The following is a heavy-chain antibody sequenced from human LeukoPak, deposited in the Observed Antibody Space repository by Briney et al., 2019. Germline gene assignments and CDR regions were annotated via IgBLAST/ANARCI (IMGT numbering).Heavy chain of an antibody. J-gene: IGHJ5*02. CDR1: GFTFSSYW. V-gene: IGHV3-74*01. CDR3: ARGVGYCSSTSCYWWFDP. D-gene: IGHD2-2*01. CDR2: INSDGSST. Sequence: PGGSLRLSCAASGFTFSSYWMNWVRQAPGKGLEWVSRINSDGSSTNYADSVKGRFTISRDNANNTLYLQMNSLRAEDTAVYYCARGVGYCSSTSCYWWFDPWGQGTLVAVSS.